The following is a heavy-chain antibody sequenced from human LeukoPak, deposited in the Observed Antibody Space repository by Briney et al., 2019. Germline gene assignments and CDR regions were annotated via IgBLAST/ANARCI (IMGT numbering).Heavy chain of an antibody. Sequence: QSGGSLRLSCAASGFTFSSYAMHWVRQAPGKGLEWVAVISYDGSNKYYADSVKGRFTISRDNSKNTLYLQMNSLRAEDTAVYYCARAFMVRGVNFDYWGQGTLVTVSS. J-gene: IGHJ4*02. V-gene: IGHV3-30-3*01. CDR3: ARAFMVRGVNFDY. CDR1: GFTFSSYA. CDR2: ISYDGSNK. D-gene: IGHD3-10*01.